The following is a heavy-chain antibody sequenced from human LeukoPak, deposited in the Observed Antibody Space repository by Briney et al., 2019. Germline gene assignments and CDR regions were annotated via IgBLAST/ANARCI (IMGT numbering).Heavy chain of an antibody. CDR2: IKVGEGNT. J-gene: IGHJ4*02. CDR1: GYTFTSFG. Sequence: ASVKVSCKTSGYTFTSFGITWVRQAPGQGPEWMGWIKVGEGNTHFAQKFQDRVSMTRDISSNTAFLELRNLKPDDTAVYFCSRSSDTTSWYYFDHWGQGTLVTVSS. D-gene: IGHD2/OR15-2a*01. CDR3: SRSSDTTSWYYFDH. V-gene: IGHV1-18*01.